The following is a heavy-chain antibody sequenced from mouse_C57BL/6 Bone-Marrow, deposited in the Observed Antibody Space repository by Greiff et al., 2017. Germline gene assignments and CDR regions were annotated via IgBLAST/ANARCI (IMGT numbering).Heavy chain of an antibody. CDR1: GYTFTDYY. Sequence: VQLQQSGPELVKPGASVKISCKASGYTFTDYYMNWVKQSHGKSLEWIGDINPNNGGTSYNQKFKGKATLTVDKSSSTAYMELRSLTSEDSAVYYCARDLPLMDYWGQGTSVTVSS. J-gene: IGHJ4*01. CDR2: INPNNGGT. CDR3: ARDLPLMDY. V-gene: IGHV1-26*01.